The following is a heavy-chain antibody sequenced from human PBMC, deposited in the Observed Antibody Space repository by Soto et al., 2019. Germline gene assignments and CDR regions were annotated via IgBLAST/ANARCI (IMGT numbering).Heavy chain of an antibody. V-gene: IGHV4-61*08. Sequence: SETLSLTCTVSGGSISSGDYYWSWIRQPPGKGLEWIGYIYYSGSTNYNPSLKSRVTISVDTSKNQFSLKLSSVTAADTAVYYCAGSGSSPYYYYYGMDVWGQGTTVTVSS. D-gene: IGHD3-10*01. CDR3: AGSGSSPYYYYYGMDV. CDR1: GGSISSGDYY. J-gene: IGHJ6*02. CDR2: IYYSGST.